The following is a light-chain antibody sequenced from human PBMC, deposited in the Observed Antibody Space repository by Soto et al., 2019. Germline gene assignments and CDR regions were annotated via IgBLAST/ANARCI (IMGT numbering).Light chain of an antibody. CDR2: GAS. CDR3: QQYGSSPEYT. CDR1: QSVSSSIY. Sequence: EIVLTQSPGTLSLSPGERATLSCRASQSVSSSIYLAWYQQRPGQAPRLLIYGASSRATGIPDRFSGSGSGTDFTLTISRLEPEDFAVSYCQQYGSSPEYTFGQGTKLEIK. J-gene: IGKJ2*01. V-gene: IGKV3-20*01.